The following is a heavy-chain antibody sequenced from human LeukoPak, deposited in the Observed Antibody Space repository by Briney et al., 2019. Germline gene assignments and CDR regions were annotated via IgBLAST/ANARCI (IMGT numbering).Heavy chain of an antibody. CDR2: ISAYNGNT. CDR3: ARDISPPNWFDP. Sequence: ASVKVSCKASGYTFTNYGISWVRQAPGQGLEWMGWISAYNGNTNYAQKLQGRVTMTTDTSTSKAYMELRSLRSDDTAVYYCARDISPPNWFDPWGQGTLVTVSS. J-gene: IGHJ5*02. V-gene: IGHV1-18*01. CDR1: GYTFTNYG. D-gene: IGHD3-9*01.